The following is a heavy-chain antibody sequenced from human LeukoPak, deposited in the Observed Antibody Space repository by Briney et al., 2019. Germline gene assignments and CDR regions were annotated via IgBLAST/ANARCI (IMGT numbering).Heavy chain of an antibody. J-gene: IGHJ3*02. CDR3: ARYRRGIDAFDI. Sequence: GGSLRLSCAASGFTFDDYGMTWVRQAPGKGLEWVSDINWTGGSTAYADSVKGRFTISRDNAKNSLYLQMNSLRAEDTAVYYCARYRRGIDAFDIWGQGTMVTVSS. CDR1: GFTFDDYG. CDR2: INWTGGST. D-gene: IGHD1-14*01. V-gene: IGHV3-20*04.